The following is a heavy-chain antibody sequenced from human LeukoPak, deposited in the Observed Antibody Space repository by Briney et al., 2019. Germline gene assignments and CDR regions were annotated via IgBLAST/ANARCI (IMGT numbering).Heavy chain of an antibody. J-gene: IGHJ5*02. CDR1: GGPISSVSYY. Sequence: SETLSLTCTVSGGPISSVSYYWAWIRQPPGKGLEWIGNIYYSGSTYYNPSLKSRVTISVDTSKNQISLKLSSVTAADTAVYYCARRTPNTSLRDPWGQGTLVTVSS. V-gene: IGHV4-39*01. CDR2: IYYSGST. CDR3: ARRTPNTSLRDP. D-gene: IGHD1/OR15-1a*01.